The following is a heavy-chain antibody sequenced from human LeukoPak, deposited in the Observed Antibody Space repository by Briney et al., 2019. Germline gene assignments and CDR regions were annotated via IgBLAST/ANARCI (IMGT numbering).Heavy chain of an antibody. CDR2: IYTSGST. J-gene: IGHJ5*02. D-gene: IGHD5-18*01. Sequence: KPSETLSLTCAVSGYSISSGYYWGWIRQPAGRGLEWIGRIYTSGSTNYNPSLKSRVTMSVDTSKNQFSLKLSSVTAADTAVYYCARDLGVSGYSYGPQYEGWFDPWGQGTLVIVSS. V-gene: IGHV4-4*07. CDR1: GYSISSGYY. CDR3: ARDLGVSGYSYGPQYEGWFDP.